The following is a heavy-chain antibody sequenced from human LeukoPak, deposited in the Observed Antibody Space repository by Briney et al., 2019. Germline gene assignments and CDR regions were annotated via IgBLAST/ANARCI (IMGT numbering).Heavy chain of an antibody. D-gene: IGHD4-17*01. V-gene: IGHV1-18*01. CDR1: GGTFSSYA. CDR2: ISAYNGNT. CDR3: ARALHTTGWSN. J-gene: IGHJ4*02. Sequence: ASVKVSCKXSGGTFSSYAISWVRQAPGQGLEWMGWISAYNGNTNYSQKLQGRVTMTTDTSTSTAYMELRSLRSDDTAVYYCARALHTTGWSNWGQGTLVTVSS.